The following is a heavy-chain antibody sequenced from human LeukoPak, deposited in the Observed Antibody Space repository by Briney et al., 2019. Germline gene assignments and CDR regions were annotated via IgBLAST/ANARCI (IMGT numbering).Heavy chain of an antibody. Sequence: ASVKVSCKASGYTFTGYYMHWVRQAPGQGLEWMGWINPNSGGTNYAQKFQGRVTMTRDTSISTAYMELSRLRSDDTAVYYCARGPWQQLVVGWFDPWGQGTLVTVSS. CDR1: GYTFTGYY. D-gene: IGHD6-13*01. V-gene: IGHV1-2*02. CDR2: INPNSGGT. CDR3: ARGPWQQLVVGWFDP. J-gene: IGHJ5*02.